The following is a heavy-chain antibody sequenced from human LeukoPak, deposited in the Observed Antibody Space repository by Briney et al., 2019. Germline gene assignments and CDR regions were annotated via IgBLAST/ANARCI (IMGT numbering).Heavy chain of an antibody. J-gene: IGHJ3*02. CDR1: GGSISSGGYY. Sequence: TQTLSLTCTVSGGSISSGGYYWSWIRQHPGKGLEWIGYIYYSGNTYYNPSLKSRVTISVDTSKNQFSLKLSSVTAADTAVYYCARGMSRDGYSDDAFDIWGQGTMVTVSS. D-gene: IGHD5-24*01. CDR2: IYYSGNT. CDR3: ARGMSRDGYSDDAFDI. V-gene: IGHV4-31*03.